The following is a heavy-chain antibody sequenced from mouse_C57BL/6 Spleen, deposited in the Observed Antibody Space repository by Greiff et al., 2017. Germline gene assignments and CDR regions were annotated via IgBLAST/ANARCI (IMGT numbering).Heavy chain of an antibody. Sequence: QVQLQQSGAELAKPGASVKLSCKASGYTFTSYWMHWVKQRPGQGLEWIGYINPSSGYTKYNQKFKDKATLTADKSSSTAYMQLSSLTYEDSAVYYCARSEDGYYHAMDYWGQGTSVTVSS. V-gene: IGHV1-7*01. J-gene: IGHJ4*01. CDR3: ARSEDGYYHAMDY. CDR1: GYTFTSYW. CDR2: INPSSGYT. D-gene: IGHD2-3*01.